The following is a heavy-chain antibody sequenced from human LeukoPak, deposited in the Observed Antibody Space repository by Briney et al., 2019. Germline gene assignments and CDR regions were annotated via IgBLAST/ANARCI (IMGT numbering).Heavy chain of an antibody. CDR3: AKAVVVIAPLSDWFDP. J-gene: IGHJ5*02. CDR2: IRYDGSNK. V-gene: IGHV3-30*02. CDR1: GFTFSSYG. D-gene: IGHD2-21*01. Sequence: PGGSLRLSCAASGFTFSSYGMHWVRQAPGKGLEWVAFIRYDGSNKYYADSVKGRFTISRDNSKNTLYLQMNSLRAEDTAVYYCAKAVVVIAPLSDWFDPWGQGTLVTVSS.